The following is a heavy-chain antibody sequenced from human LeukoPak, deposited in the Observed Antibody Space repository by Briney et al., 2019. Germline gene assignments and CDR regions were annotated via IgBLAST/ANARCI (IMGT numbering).Heavy chain of an antibody. CDR3: AKAGSIRFDY. Sequence: GGSLRLSCAASGSTFSSYSMNWVRQAPGKGLEWVSSISSSSNYIYYADSVKGRFTISRDNSKNTLYLQMNSLRAEDTAVYYCAKAGSIRFDYWGQGTLVTVSS. D-gene: IGHD1-26*01. V-gene: IGHV3-21*04. J-gene: IGHJ4*02. CDR1: GSTFSSYS. CDR2: ISSSSNYI.